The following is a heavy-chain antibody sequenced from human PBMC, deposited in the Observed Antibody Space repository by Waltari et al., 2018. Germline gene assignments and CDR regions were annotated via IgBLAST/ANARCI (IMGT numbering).Heavy chain of an antibody. CDR3: ARDLTDDYVWGSYRHNWFDP. Sequence: QVQLQESGPGLVKPSETLSLTCAVSGSSISSGYYWGWIRQPPGKGLEWIGSIYHRGSTYYNPSLKSRVTISVDTSKNQFSLKLSSVTAADTAVYYCARDLTDDYVWGSYRHNWFDPWGQGTLVTVSS. CDR2: IYHRGST. D-gene: IGHD3-16*02. CDR1: GSSISSGYY. J-gene: IGHJ5*02. V-gene: IGHV4-38-2*02.